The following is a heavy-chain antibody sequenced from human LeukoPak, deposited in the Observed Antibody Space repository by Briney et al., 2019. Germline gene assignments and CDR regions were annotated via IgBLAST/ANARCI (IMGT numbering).Heavy chain of an antibody. V-gene: IGHV4-59*01. J-gene: IGHJ2*01. CDR1: GGSISSSY. Sequence: SETLSLTCTVSGGSISSSYWSWVRQPPGKGLEWIGYLFYNVNTNYNSSLKSRVTISVEHSKNQFSLELNSLTAADTAVYFCARAQGWGDWYFDLWGRGTLVTVSS. D-gene: IGHD3-10*01. CDR3: ARAQGWGDWYFDL. CDR2: LFYNVNT.